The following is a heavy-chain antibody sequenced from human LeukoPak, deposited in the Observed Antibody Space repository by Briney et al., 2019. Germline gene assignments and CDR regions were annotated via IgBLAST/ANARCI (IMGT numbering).Heavy chain of an antibody. Sequence: SETLSLTCTVSGGSISGYYWSWSRQPPGKGVEWIGNLYYMRGAWYKSSLKSRVTTSVDTSKNQFSLKLSSVTAADTAVYYCARAGYSSSSWELNHYYYYMDVWGKGTTVTVSS. J-gene: IGHJ6*03. V-gene: IGHV4-59*01. CDR3: ARAGYSSSSWELNHYYYYMDV. CDR1: GGSISGYY. CDR2: LYYMRGA. D-gene: IGHD6-6*01.